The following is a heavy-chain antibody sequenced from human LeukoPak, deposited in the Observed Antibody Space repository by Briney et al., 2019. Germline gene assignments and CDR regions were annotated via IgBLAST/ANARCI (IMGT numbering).Heavy chain of an antibody. J-gene: IGHJ5*02. CDR2: IWHDGSEI. D-gene: IGHD6-19*01. CDR3: ARGWAVAGNPNWFDP. V-gene: IGHV3-33*01. Sequence: GGSLRLSCAASGFTFSNSAMHWVRQAPGKGLEWVAVIWHDGSEIYYQDSVKGRFTISRDNFKNTLYLQMNSLRAEDTAVYYCARGWAVAGNPNWFDPWGQGTLVTVSS. CDR1: GFTFSNSA.